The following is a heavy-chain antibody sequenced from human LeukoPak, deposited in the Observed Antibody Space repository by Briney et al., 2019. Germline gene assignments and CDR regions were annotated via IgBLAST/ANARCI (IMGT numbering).Heavy chain of an antibody. CDR2: IYSGGST. J-gene: IGHJ3*02. V-gene: IGHV3-66*01. CDR3: ARNILFAFDI. Sequence: PGGSLRLSCAASGFTVSRNYMSWVRQAPGRGLEWVSVIYSGGSTYYADSVKGRFTISRDNSKNTLYLQMNSLRAEDTAMYYCARNILFAFDIWGQGTMVTVSS. CDR1: GFTVSRNY.